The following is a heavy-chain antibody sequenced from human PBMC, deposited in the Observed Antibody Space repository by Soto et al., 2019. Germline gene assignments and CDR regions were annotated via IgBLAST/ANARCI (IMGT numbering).Heavy chain of an antibody. CDR1: DGSFSGYY. D-gene: IGHD6-19*01. Sequence: PSETLSLTCAVYDGSFSGYYWSWLRQPPGKGLEWIGEINHSGSPNYNPSLKSRVTMSVDTSKNQFSLKLSSVTAADTAVYYCARDTGGIAVDWGQGTLVTVSS. CDR2: INHSGSP. V-gene: IGHV4-34*01. CDR3: ARDTGGIAVD. J-gene: IGHJ4*02.